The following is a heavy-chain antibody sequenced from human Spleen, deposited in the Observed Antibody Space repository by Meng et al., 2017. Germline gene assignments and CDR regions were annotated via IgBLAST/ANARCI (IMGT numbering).Heavy chain of an antibody. V-gene: IGHV2-5*02. Sequence: SGPTLVKPTQTLTLTCTFSGFSLSTSGVGVGWIRQPPGKALEWLALIYWDDDKRYSPSLKTRLTISKDTSKNQVVLTMTNMDPVDTATYYCARIRMHVDPDAFDIWGQGTMVTVSS. CDR2: IYWDDDK. CDR1: GFSLSTSGVG. D-gene: IGHD2-8*01. J-gene: IGHJ3*02. CDR3: ARIRMHVDPDAFDI.